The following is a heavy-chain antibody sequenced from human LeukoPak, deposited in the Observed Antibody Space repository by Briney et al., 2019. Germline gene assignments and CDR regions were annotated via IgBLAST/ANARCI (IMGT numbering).Heavy chain of an antibody. CDR1: GYTFTSYG. CDR3: ARDSGGYFDY. D-gene: IGHD1-1*01. CDR2: ISAYNGYT. Sequence: ASVKVSCKASGYTFTSYGISWVRQAPGQGLEWMGWISAYNGYTIYAQKLQGRVTMTTDTSTSTAYMELRSLRSDDTAVYSCARDSGGYFDYWGQGTLVTVSS. V-gene: IGHV1-18*01. J-gene: IGHJ4*02.